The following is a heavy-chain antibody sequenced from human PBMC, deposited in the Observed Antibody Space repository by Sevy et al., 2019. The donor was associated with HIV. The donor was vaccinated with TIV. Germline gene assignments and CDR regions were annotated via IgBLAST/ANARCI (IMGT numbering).Heavy chain of an antibody. CDR2: IYHSGST. Sequence: SETLSLTCAVSGGSISSGGYSWSWIRQPPGKGLEWIGYIYHSGSTYYNPSLKSRVTISVDRSKNQFSLKLSSVTAADTAVYYCARDHSGSGSYGDYVTGWFDPWGQGTLVTVSS. D-gene: IGHD4-17*01. CDR3: ARDHSGSGSYGDYVTGWFDP. V-gene: IGHV4-30-2*01. CDR1: GGSISSGGYS. J-gene: IGHJ5*02.